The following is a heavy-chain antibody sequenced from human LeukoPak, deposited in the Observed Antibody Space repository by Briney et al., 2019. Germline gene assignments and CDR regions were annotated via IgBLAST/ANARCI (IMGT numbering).Heavy chain of an antibody. CDR1: GGSISSGSYY. CDR2: IYTSGST. CDR3: ARETRNYYDSPAYYSFDY. D-gene: IGHD3-22*01. V-gene: IGHV4-61*02. Sequence: PSQTLSLTCTVSGGSISSGSYYWSWIRQPAGKGLEWIGRIYTSGSTNYNPSLKSRVTVSVDTTKNQFSLKLSSVTAADTAVYYCARETRNYYDSPAYYSFDYWGQGTLVTVSS. J-gene: IGHJ4*02.